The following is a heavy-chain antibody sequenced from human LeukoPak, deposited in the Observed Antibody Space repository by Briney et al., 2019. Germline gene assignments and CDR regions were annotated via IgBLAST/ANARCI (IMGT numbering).Heavy chain of an antibody. CDR3: ARSRGTNYYYYGMDV. Sequence: SETLSLTCTVSGGSISNYYWSWIRQPPGKGLEWIGYIYYSGSTNYNPSLKSRVTISVDTSKNQFSLKLSSVTAADTAMYYCARSRGTNYYYYGMDVWGQGTTVTVSS. V-gene: IGHV4-59*01. D-gene: IGHD3-16*01. CDR2: IYYSGST. CDR1: GGSISNYY. J-gene: IGHJ6*02.